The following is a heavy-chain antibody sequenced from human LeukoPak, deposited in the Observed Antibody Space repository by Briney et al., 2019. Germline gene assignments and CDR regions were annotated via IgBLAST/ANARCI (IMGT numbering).Heavy chain of an antibody. D-gene: IGHD3-22*01. Sequence: SETLSLTCAVSGYSISSGSFWGWSRPPPGKGLEWIGIIYHSGSTYYNPSPKRQVTILVDTSKNQFSLYLNSVTPADTAVYYCSRDTNYDSSGDAIFDYWGQGTLVTVSS. CDR1: GYSISSGSF. V-gene: IGHV4-38-2*02. CDR3: SRDTNYDSSGDAIFDY. CDR2: IYHSGST. J-gene: IGHJ4*02.